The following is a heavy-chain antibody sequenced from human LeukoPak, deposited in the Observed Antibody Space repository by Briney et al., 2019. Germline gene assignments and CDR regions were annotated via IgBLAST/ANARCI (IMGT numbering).Heavy chain of an antibody. CDR3: ARDEYCSGGSCYSGWYFDL. V-gene: IGHV6-1*01. D-gene: IGHD2-15*01. CDR2: TYYRSKWYN. J-gene: IGHJ2*01. CDR1: GDSVSSNSAA. Sequence: SQTLSLTCAISGDSVSSNSAAWNWIRQSPSRGLEWLGRTYYRSKWYNDYAVSVKSRITINPDTSKNQFSLQLNSVTPEDTAVYYCARDEYCSGGSCYSGWYFDLWGRGTLVTVSS.